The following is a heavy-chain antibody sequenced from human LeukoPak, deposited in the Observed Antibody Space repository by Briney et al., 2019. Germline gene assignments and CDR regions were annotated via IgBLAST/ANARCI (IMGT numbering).Heavy chain of an antibody. CDR1: GGSISSGGYY. D-gene: IGHD3-9*01. CDR2: FYYSGST. J-gene: IGHJ4*02. Sequence: SETLSLTCTVSGGSISSGGYYWSWIRQRQGKGLEWIGYFYYSGSTYYYPSLKRRVTITVDTSTNQFSLKLSSVTAADTAVDYCARETYNDILTGSGATFDYWGQGTLVTVSS. CDR3: ARETYNDILTGSGATFDY. V-gene: IGHV4-31*03.